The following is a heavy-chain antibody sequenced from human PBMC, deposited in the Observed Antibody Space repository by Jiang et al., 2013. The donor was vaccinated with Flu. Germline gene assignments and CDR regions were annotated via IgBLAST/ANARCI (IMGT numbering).Heavy chain of an antibody. CDR2: VYYSGYT. CDR3: AREGVEPAAMSRHYYSGMDV. Sequence: GPGLVKPSETLSLMCTVSGGSLSSSSHYWGWIRQPPGKGLEWIGSVYYSGYTYYNPSLKSRVTISVDTSKNQFSLKLTSVTAADTAVYYCAREGVEPAAMSRHYYSGMDVWGQGTTVTVSS. CDR1: GGSLSSSSHY. D-gene: IGHD2-2*01. V-gene: IGHV4-39*07. J-gene: IGHJ6*02.